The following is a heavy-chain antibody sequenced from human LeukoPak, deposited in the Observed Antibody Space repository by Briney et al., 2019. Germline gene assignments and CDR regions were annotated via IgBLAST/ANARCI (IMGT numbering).Heavy chain of an antibody. J-gene: IGHJ6*03. CDR1: GGSINTPNYY. Sequence: SETLSLTCTVAGGSINTPNYYWSWIRQPPGKGLEWIGSIYYSGSTYYNPSLKSRVTISVDTSKNQFSLKLSSVTAADTAVYYCARETSQKGAHYMDVWGKGTTITISS. V-gene: IGHV4-39*07. CDR2: IYYSGST. D-gene: IGHD3-16*01. CDR3: ARETSQKGAHYMDV.